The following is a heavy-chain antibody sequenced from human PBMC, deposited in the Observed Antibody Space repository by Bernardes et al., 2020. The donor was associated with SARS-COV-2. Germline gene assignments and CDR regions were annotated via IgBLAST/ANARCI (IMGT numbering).Heavy chain of an antibody. CDR2: IYYSGIA. J-gene: IGHJ4*02. Sequence: SESLSLTCTVSGGSISSIGYYWGWLPQPPGKGLEWIGSIYYSGIAYYNPSLKSRVTISVDTSKNQVSLKLSSVTAADTAVYYCARHVYRAAGAVDYWGQGTQVTVSS. D-gene: IGHD6-13*01. V-gene: IGHV4-39*01. CDR1: GGSISSIGYY. CDR3: ARHVYRAAGAVDY.